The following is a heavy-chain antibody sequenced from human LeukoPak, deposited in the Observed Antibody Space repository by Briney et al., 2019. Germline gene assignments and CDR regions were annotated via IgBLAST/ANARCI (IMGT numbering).Heavy chain of an antibody. V-gene: IGHV3-21*01. Sequence: GGSLRLSCAASGFTFSSYSMTWVRQAPGKGLEWVSSISSSSSYIYYADSVKGRFTISRDNAKNSLYLQMNSLRAEDTAVYYCARPLSGYDADFDYWGQGTLVTVSS. CDR3: ARPLSGYDADFDY. J-gene: IGHJ4*02. CDR2: ISSSSSYI. CDR1: GFTFSSYS. D-gene: IGHD5-12*01.